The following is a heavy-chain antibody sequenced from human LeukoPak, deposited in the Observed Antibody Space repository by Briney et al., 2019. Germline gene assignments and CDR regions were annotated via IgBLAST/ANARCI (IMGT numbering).Heavy chain of an antibody. D-gene: IGHD3-10*01. V-gene: IGHV4-34*01. CDR1: GGSFSGYY. CDR2: INHSGST. CDR3: ARVAYGSGSYIDY. Sequence: SETLSLTCAVYGGSFSGYYWSWIRQPPGKGLEWIGEINHSGSTNYNPSLKSRVTMSVDTSKNQFSLKLSSVTAADTAVYYCARVAYGSGSYIDYWGQGTLVTVSS. J-gene: IGHJ4*02.